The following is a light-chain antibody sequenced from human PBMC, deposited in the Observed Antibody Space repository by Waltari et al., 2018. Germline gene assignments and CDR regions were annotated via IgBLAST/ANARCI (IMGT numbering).Light chain of an antibody. J-gene: IGKJ4*01. CDR3: QQFNNYPPLT. V-gene: IGKV1D-13*01. CDR1: QGISRA. Sequence: AIQLTQSPSSLSASLGDRVTITCRASQGISRALAWYQQKPGKAPKLLIYDASSLESGVPSRFSGSGSGTDFTLTISSLQPEDFATYYCQQFNNYPPLTFGGGTKVEIK. CDR2: DAS.